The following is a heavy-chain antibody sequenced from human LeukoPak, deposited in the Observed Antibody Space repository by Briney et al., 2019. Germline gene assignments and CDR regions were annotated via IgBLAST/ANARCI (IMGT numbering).Heavy chain of an antibody. CDR1: GFTSSNAW. J-gene: IGHJ5*02. CDR3: TTPFFVVPSS. CDR2: IKSKTDGGET. Sequence: GGSLRLSCAASGFTSSNAWMYWGRQAPGKGVEWGVRIKSKTDGGETDYAAPVKGRFTISRDDSKNTLYLKMNSVKTEDTAVYYCTTPFFVVPSSWGQGALVTVSS. D-gene: IGHD3-16*02. V-gene: IGHV3-15*01.